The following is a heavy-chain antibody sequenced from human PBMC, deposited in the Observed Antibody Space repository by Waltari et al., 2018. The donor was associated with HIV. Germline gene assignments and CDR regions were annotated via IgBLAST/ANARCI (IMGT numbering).Heavy chain of an antibody. Sequence: EVQLVESGGDLLKPGGCLRLSCAASGFTLNSVWMSWVRQAPGKGLRWVGRRKTKGDGGATDYAAAVKGRFTISRDDSKNTVYLQMNSLKLEDTAVYYCTSEEDYGSGSHFDYWGQGTLVTVSS. CDR3: TSEEDYGSGSHFDY. CDR2: RKTKGDGGAT. CDR1: GFTLNSVW. J-gene: IGHJ4*02. V-gene: IGHV3-15*01. D-gene: IGHD3-10*01.